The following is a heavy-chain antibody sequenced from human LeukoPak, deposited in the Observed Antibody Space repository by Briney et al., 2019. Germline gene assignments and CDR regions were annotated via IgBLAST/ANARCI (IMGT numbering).Heavy chain of an antibody. D-gene: IGHD3-22*01. Sequence: GGSLRLSCAASGFTFDDYAMHWVRHAPGKGLEWVSGISWNSGSIGYADSVKGRFTISRDNVKNSLYLQMNSLRAEDTALYYCAKSRVSGYRHPFDYWGQGTLVTVSS. CDR2: ISWNSGSI. CDR3: AKSRVSGYRHPFDY. CDR1: GFTFDDYA. V-gene: IGHV3-9*01. J-gene: IGHJ4*02.